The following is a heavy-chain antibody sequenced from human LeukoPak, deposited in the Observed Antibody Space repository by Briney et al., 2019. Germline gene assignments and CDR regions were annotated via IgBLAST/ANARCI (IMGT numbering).Heavy chain of an antibody. V-gene: IGHV3-48*01. J-gene: IGHJ4*02. CDR2: ISSSSTTI. D-gene: IGHD2-21*02. CDR3: ARGRVVVTAQFRAGIDF. CDR1: GFTFSSYS. Sequence: PGGSLRLSCAASGFTFSSYSMMWVRQAPGKGLEWVSYISSSSTTIHYADSVKGRFTISRDNAKNSVYLQMNSLRAEDTAVYYCARGRVVVTAQFRAGIDFWGQGTLVTVSS.